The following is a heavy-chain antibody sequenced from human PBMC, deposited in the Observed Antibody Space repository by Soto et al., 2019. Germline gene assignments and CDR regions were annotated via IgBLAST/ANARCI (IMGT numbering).Heavy chain of an antibody. CDR1: GFTFRRHA. V-gene: IGHV3-30*04. Sequence: ESGGGVVQPGRSLRLSCGASGFTFRRHAIHWLRQAPGKGLEWVAVISSDGSTKYYLQSVKGRFTSSRDNSKNTVFLELNSLSYEDTAIYYCARSRSGAVADSFDSWGQGTLVTVST. CDR2: ISSDGSTK. CDR3: ARSRSGAVADSFDS. D-gene: IGHD3-10*01. J-gene: IGHJ4*02.